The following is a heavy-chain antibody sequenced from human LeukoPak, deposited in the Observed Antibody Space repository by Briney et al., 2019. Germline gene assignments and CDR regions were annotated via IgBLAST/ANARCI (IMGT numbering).Heavy chain of an antibody. Sequence: SETLSLTCTVSGGSISSYYRSWIRQPPGKGLEWIGYIYYSGSTNYNPSLKSRVTISVDTSKNQFSLELSSVTAADTAVYYCARATYSGYDTYYFDYWGQGTLVTVSS. CDR2: IYYSGST. V-gene: IGHV4-59*01. D-gene: IGHD5-12*01. J-gene: IGHJ4*02. CDR3: ARATYSGYDTYYFDY. CDR1: GGSISSYY.